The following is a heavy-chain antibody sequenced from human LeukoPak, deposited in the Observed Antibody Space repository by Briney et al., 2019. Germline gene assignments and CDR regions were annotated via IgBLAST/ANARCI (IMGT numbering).Heavy chain of an antibody. V-gene: IGHV4-34*01. D-gene: IGHD3-3*01. Sequence: SETLSLTCAVSGGSISSGGYYWSWIRQPPGKGLEWIGEINHSGSTNYNPSLKSRVTISVDTSKNQFSLKLSSVTAADTAVYYCARGPGVVINHWGQGTLVTVSS. J-gene: IGHJ4*02. CDR2: INHSGST. CDR3: ARGPGVVINH. CDR1: GGSISSGGYY.